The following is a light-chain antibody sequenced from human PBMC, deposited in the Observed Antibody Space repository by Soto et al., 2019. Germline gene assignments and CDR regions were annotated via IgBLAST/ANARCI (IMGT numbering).Light chain of an antibody. CDR3: IQALQALPT. CDR1: QSLLHGNGNNY. V-gene: IGKV2-28*01. CDR2: LGS. J-gene: IGKJ2*01. Sequence: DIVMTQSPLTLPVIPGEPASISCRSSQSLLHGNGNNYLDWYLQKPGQSPQLLIYLGSNRASGVPDRFSGSGSGTDVTLKISRVEAEDVGVYYCIQALQALPTFGQGTKLEIK.